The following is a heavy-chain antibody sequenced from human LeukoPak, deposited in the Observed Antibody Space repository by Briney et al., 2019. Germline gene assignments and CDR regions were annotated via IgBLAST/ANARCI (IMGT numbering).Heavy chain of an antibody. J-gene: IGHJ4*02. V-gene: IGHV3-30*03. CDR3: ARDYYIAAAGNIDY. CDR2: ISYDGSNR. CDR1: GFTFSSYD. D-gene: IGHD6-13*01. Sequence: PGGSLRLSCAASGFTFSSYDMHWVRQATGKGLEWVAVISYDGSNRYYADSMKGRFTISRDNPKNTLYLQMNSLRAEDTAVYYCARDYYIAAAGNIDYWGQGTLVTVSS.